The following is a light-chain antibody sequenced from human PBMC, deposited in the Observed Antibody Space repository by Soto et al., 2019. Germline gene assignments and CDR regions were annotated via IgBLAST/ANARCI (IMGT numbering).Light chain of an antibody. CDR1: KLGDKY. Sequence: SYELTQPPSVSVSPGQTASITCSGDKLGDKYACWYQQKPGQSPVLVIYQDSKRPSGIPERFSGSNSGNTATLTISGTQAKDEADYYCQAWDSGTAVFGGGTKLTVL. J-gene: IGLJ2*01. CDR2: QDS. V-gene: IGLV3-1*01. CDR3: QAWDSGTAV.